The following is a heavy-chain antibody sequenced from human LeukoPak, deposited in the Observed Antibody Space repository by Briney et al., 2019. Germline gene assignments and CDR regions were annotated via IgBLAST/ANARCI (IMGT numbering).Heavy chain of an antibody. D-gene: IGHD3-10*01. Sequence: GSLRLSCAASGFTFSSYSMNWVRQAPGKGLGWVSYISSTTSSIYYADSVKGRFTISRDNAKNSLFLQMNSLRAEDTAVYYCARAFGRYFDYWGQGTLVTVSS. CDR3: ARAFGRYFDY. V-gene: IGHV3-48*01. J-gene: IGHJ4*02. CDR1: GFTFSSYS. CDR2: ISSTTSSI.